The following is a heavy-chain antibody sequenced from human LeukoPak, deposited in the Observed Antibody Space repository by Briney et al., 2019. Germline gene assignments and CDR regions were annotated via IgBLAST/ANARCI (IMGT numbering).Heavy chain of an antibody. CDR2: ISGSGGAT. Sequence: GGSLRLSCAASGFTFNTYGMSWVRQAPGKGLEWVSGISGSGGATYYADSVKGRFTISRDNAKNFLYLQMNSLRAEDMALYYCASSIATRGAFDIWGQGTMVIVSS. CDR1: GFTFNTYG. CDR3: ASSIATRGAFDI. D-gene: IGHD6-6*01. V-gene: IGHV3-23*01. J-gene: IGHJ3*02.